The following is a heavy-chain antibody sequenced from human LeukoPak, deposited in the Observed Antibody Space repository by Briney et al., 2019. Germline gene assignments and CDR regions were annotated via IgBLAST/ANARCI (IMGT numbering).Heavy chain of an antibody. CDR1: GGSFSGYY. CDR3: ASRRVFADYGDSVRWSGMDV. D-gene: IGHD4-17*01. J-gene: IGHJ6*02. V-gene: IGHV4-34*01. Sequence: SETLSLTCAVYGGSFSGYYWSWIRQPPGKGLEWIGEINHSGSTNYNPSLKGRVTISVDTSKNQFSLKLSSVTAADTAVYYCASRRVFADYGDSVRWSGMDVWGQGTTVTVSS. CDR2: INHSGST.